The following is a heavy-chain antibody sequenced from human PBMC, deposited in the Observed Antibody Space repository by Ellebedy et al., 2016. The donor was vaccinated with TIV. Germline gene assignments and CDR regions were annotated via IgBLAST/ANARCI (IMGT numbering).Heavy chain of an antibody. CDR1: GFTFSSYS. CDR2: ISSSSSYI. CDR3: AREDSSGWVRN. D-gene: IGHD6-19*01. Sequence: GESLKIPCAASGFTFSSYSLNWVRQAPGKGLEWVSSISSSSSYIYYADSVKGRFTISRDNAKNSLYLQMNSLRAEDTAVYYCAREDSSGWVRNWGQGTLVTVSS. J-gene: IGHJ4*02. V-gene: IGHV3-21*01.